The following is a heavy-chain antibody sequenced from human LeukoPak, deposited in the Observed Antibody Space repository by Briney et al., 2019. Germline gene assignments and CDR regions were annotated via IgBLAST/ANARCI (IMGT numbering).Heavy chain of an antibody. CDR2: ISGSGGST. D-gene: IGHD3-22*01. Sequence: GGSLRLSCAASGFTFSSYAMSWVRQAPGKGLEWVSAISGSGGSTYYADSVKGRFTISRDNSKNTLYLQMNSLRAENTAVYYCAKDPGDSSGYFRVFDYWGQGALVTVSS. J-gene: IGHJ4*02. CDR1: GFTFSSYA. V-gene: IGHV3-23*01. CDR3: AKDPGDSSGYFRVFDY.